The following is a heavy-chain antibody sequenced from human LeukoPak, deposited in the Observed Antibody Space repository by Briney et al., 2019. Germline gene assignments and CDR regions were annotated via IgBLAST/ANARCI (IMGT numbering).Heavy chain of an antibody. V-gene: IGHV3-23*01. CDR2: IRGSGDST. Sequence: GGSLRFSCAASGFTFSTYAMSWVRQAPGKGLEWVSGIRGSGDSTYYADSVKGRFTISRDNSKNTLYLQMNSLRAEDTAVYYCAKGHTDSEWLYFDSWGQGSLVTVSS. J-gene: IGHJ4*02. D-gene: IGHD5-12*01. CDR1: GFTFSTYA. CDR3: AKGHTDSEWLYFDS.